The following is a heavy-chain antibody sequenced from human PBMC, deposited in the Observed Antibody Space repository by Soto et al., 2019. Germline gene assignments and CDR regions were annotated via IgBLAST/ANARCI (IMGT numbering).Heavy chain of an antibody. J-gene: IGHJ5*02. CDR1: GCSISSGGYS. CDR2: IYHSGNT. D-gene: IGHD2-2*01. Sequence: QLQLQESGSGLVKPSQTLSLTCAVSGCSISSGGYSWRWIRQPPVKGLEWIGYIYHSGNTYYNPSLKSRVTISVDRSKNQFSLKLSSVTAADTAVYYCVRVPDRWGQGTLVTVSS. V-gene: IGHV4-30-2*01. CDR3: VRVPDR.